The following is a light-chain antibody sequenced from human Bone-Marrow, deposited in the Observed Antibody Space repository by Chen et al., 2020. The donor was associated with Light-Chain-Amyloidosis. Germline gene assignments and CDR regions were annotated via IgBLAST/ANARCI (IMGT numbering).Light chain of an antibody. CDR3: QAWDTTSWV. V-gene: IGLV3-1*01. CDR1: KLGDKY. J-gene: IGLJ3*02. CDR2: QDN. Sequence: SYELTQPPSVSVSPGQTARITCSGDKLGDKYVCWYQQKPGQSPVLVIYQDNKRPSGIPERLSGSNSGNTATLTISGTQTMDEADYYCQAWDTTSWVFGGGTTLTVL.